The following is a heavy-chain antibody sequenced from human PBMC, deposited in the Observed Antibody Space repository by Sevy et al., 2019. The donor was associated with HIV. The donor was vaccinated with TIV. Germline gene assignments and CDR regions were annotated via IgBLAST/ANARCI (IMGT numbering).Heavy chain of an antibody. CDR3: AKSYDFWSGYYFDY. V-gene: IGHV3-23*01. Sequence: GGSVRLSCAASGFTFSSYAMSWVRQAPGKGLEWVSAISGSGGSTYYADSVKGRFTISRDNSKNTLYLQMNSLRAEDTAVYYCAKSYDFWSGYYFDYWGQGTLVTVSS. J-gene: IGHJ4*02. CDR1: GFTFSSYA. CDR2: ISGSGGST. D-gene: IGHD3-3*01.